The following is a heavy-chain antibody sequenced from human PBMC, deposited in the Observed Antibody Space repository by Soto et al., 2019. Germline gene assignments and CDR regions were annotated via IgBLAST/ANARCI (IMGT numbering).Heavy chain of an antibody. Sequence: ASVKVSCKASGYTFTSYGISWVRQAPGQGLEWMGWISAYNGNTNYAQKLQGRVTMTTEPSTSTGYMMLRSLRSDDTAVYYCARDQSIVVAGTSDYWGQGTLVTVS. CDR2: ISAYNGNT. CDR1: GYTFTSYG. J-gene: IGHJ4*02. D-gene: IGHD6-19*01. CDR3: ARDQSIVVAGTSDY. V-gene: IGHV1-18*04.